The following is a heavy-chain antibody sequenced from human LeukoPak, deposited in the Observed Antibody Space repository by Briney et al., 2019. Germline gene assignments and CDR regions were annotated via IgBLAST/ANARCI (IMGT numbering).Heavy chain of an antibody. CDR2: INAGNGNT. Sequence: GASVEVSCKASGYTFTSYAMHWVRQAPGQRLEWMGWINAGNGNTKYSQKFQGRVTITRDTFASTAYMELSSLRSEDTAVYYCARDSGTIPFDYWGQGTLVTVSS. V-gene: IGHV1-3*01. D-gene: IGHD1-1*01. CDR1: GYTFTSYA. J-gene: IGHJ4*02. CDR3: ARDSGTIPFDY.